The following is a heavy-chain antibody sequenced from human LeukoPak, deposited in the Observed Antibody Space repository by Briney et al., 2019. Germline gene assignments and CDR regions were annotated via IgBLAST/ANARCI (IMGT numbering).Heavy chain of an antibody. V-gene: IGHV4-59*01. CDR3: ARGRPPTYSNFRYYYYYYMDV. J-gene: IGHJ6*03. D-gene: IGHD4-11*01. CDR1: GGSISSYY. Sequence: SETLSLTCTVSGGSISSYYWSWIRQPPGKGLEWIGYIYYSGSTNYNPSLKSRVTISVDTSKNQFSLKLSSVTAADTAVYYCARGRPPTYSNFRYYYYYYMDVWGKGTTVTVSS. CDR2: IYYSGST.